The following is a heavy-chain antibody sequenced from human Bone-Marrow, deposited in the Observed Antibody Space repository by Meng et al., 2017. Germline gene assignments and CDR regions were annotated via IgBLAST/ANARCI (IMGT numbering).Heavy chain of an antibody. V-gene: IGHV1-18*01. CDR2: ISVYNGNT. CDR3: ARDLAMIVVVNDAFEI. CDR1: GYTLTSYG. J-gene: IGHJ3*02. Sequence: ASVKVSCKASGYTLTSYGISWVRQAPGQGLEWMGWISVYNGNTNYAQKLQGRVTMTTDTSTSTAYMELRSLRPDDTAGYYCARDLAMIVVVNDAFEIWGQGTMVTVSS. D-gene: IGHD3-22*01.